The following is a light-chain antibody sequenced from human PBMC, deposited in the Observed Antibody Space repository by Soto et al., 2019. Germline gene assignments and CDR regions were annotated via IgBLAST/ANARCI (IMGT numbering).Light chain of an antibody. CDR1: QSISSW. CDR3: QQYKSYSLT. V-gene: IGKV1-5*03. J-gene: IGKJ4*01. Sequence: IQITQSASTLSASVGDRVAITCRASQSISSWLAWYQQKPGKAPKLLIYKASSLQSGVPSRFSGSGSGTEFTLTISSLQPDDFATYYCQQYKSYSLTFGGGTKVDIK. CDR2: KAS.